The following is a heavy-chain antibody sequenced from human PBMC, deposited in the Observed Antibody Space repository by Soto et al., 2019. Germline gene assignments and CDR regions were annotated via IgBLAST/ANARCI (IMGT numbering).Heavy chain of an antibody. D-gene: IGHD1-26*01. CDR2: IDSNGGT. V-gene: IGHV4-59*08. Sequence: QVQLQASGPGLVKPSDTLSLTCTVSGDSIGTYNWGWIRQPPGKRLEWIVYIDSNGGTSYNPALKSRVTISADTYTKQFSLTLRSVTAANTAVYYCVRQGIGALHGLGDVWGQGTKVTVSS. J-gene: IGHJ6*01. CDR1: GDSIGTYN. CDR3: VRQGIGALHGLGDV.